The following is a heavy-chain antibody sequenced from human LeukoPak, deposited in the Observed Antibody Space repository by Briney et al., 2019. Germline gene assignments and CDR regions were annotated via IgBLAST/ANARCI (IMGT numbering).Heavy chain of an antibody. CDR2: VSGSGVST. Sequence: GGSLRLSCAASGFTFSSYAMSWVRQAPGKGLEWVSAVSGSGVSTYYADSVKGRFTISRDNSKNTLYLQMNSLRAEDTAVYYCARGYGSPNWFDPWGQGTLVTVSS. D-gene: IGHD4-17*01. V-gene: IGHV3-23*01. J-gene: IGHJ5*02. CDR1: GFTFSSYA. CDR3: ARGYGSPNWFDP.